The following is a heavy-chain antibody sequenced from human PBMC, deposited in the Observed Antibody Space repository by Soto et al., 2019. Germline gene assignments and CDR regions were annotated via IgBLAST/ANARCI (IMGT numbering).Heavy chain of an antibody. V-gene: IGHV3-73*01. D-gene: IGHD6-19*01. CDR2: IRSKANSYAT. CDR1: GFTFSGSA. Sequence: PGGSLRLSCAASGFTFSGSAMHWVRQASGKGLEWVGRIRSKANSYATAYAASVKGRFTISRDDSKNTAYLQMNSLKTEDTAVYYCTPARRIAVAGTYYYGMAVWGQGTTVTVSS. CDR3: TPARRIAVAGTYYYGMAV. J-gene: IGHJ6*02.